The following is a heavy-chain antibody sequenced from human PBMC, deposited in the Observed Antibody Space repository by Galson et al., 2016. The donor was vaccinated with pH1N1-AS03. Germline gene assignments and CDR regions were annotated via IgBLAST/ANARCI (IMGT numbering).Heavy chain of an antibody. Sequence: SLRLSCAAPGFTFSDYWMSWVRQAPGKGLEWVADIKQDGGEKYYVDSVKGRFTISRDNAKNSLHLQMNSLTADDTAVYYCVRDDATSYDAFDMWGQGTMITVSS. CDR1: GFTFSDYW. CDR3: VRDDATSYDAFDM. D-gene: IGHD2-2*01. J-gene: IGHJ3*02. V-gene: IGHV3-7*01. CDR2: IKQDGGEK.